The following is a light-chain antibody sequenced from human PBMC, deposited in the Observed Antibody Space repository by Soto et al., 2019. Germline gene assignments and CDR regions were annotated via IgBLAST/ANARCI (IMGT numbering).Light chain of an antibody. CDR2: HNA. CDR3: QSYDSRLSGWV. CDR1: SSNIGAGYD. J-gene: IGLJ3*02. Sequence: QSVLTQPPSLSRAPGQRVTISCTGSSSNIGAGYDVHWYQQLPGTAPKLLIYHNANRPSGVPDRFSGSKSGTSASLAITGLQAEDEADYYCQSYDSRLSGWVFGGGTKLTVL. V-gene: IGLV1-40*01.